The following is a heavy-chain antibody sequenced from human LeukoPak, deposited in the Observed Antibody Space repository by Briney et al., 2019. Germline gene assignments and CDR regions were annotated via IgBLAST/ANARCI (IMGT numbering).Heavy chain of an antibody. CDR1: GFTFSTCA. V-gene: IGHV3-23*01. CDR2: ISGGGRST. Sequence: GGSLRLSCAASGFTFSTCAMSWVRQAPGKGLEWVSTISGGGRSTDYADSVKGLFTISRDNSKNTLYLQMNSLRAEDTAVYYCARDSDRTAFFDYWGQGTLVTVSS. J-gene: IGHJ4*02. CDR3: ARDSDRTAFFDY. D-gene: IGHD2-15*01.